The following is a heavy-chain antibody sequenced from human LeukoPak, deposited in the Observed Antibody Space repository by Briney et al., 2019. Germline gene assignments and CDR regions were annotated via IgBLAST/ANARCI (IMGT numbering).Heavy chain of an antibody. Sequence: GGSLRLSCAASGFTFSSYSMNWVRQAPGKGLEWVSSISSSYSYIYYADSVKGRFTISRDNAKNSLYLKMNSLRAEDTAVYYCARDRIIYGDYGDAFDIWGQGTMVTVSS. J-gene: IGHJ3*02. V-gene: IGHV3-21*06. CDR2: ISSSYSYI. D-gene: IGHD4-17*01. CDR3: ARDRIIYGDYGDAFDI. CDR1: GFTFSSYS.